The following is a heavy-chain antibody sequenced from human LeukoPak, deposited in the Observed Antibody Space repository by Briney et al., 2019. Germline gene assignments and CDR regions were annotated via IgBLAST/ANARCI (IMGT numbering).Heavy chain of an antibody. J-gene: IGHJ1*01. CDR2: INHSGST. V-gene: IGHV4-34*01. CDR1: GGSFSGYY. CDR3: ARVIRAGYSSSSKYFQH. Sequence: SETLSLTCAVYGGSFSGYYWSWIRQPPGKGLEWIGEINHSGSTNYNPSLKSRVTISVDTSKNQFSLKLSSVTAADTAVYYCARVIRAGYSSSSKYFQHWGQGTLVTVSS. D-gene: IGHD6-13*01.